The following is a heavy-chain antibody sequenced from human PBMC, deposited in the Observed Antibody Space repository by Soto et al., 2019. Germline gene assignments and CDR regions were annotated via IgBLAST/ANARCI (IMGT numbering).Heavy chain of an antibody. CDR2: ISYDGSNK. V-gene: IGHV3-30*03. CDR3: ARDHHRYSGYDYVDY. CDR1: GFTFSSYG. Sequence: PGGSLRLSCAAPGFTFSSYGMHWVRQAPGKGLEWVAVISYDGSNKYYADSVKGRFTISRDNAKNSLYLQMNSLRAEDTAVYYCARDHHRYSGYDYVDYWGQGTLVTVSS. J-gene: IGHJ4*02. D-gene: IGHD5-12*01.